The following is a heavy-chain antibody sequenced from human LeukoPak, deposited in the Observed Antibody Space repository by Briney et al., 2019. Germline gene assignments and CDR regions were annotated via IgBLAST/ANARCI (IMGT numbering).Heavy chain of an antibody. CDR2: IYTSGST. Sequence: SETLSLTCTVSGGSISSYYWSWIRQPAGKGLEWIGRIYTSGSTNYNPSLKSRVTTSLDTSKNHFSLKLSSVTAADTAVYYCARENDYDFWSGTMGYFDYWGQGTLVTVSS. J-gene: IGHJ4*02. CDR3: ARENDYDFWSGTMGYFDY. V-gene: IGHV4-4*07. CDR1: GGSISSYY. D-gene: IGHD3-3*01.